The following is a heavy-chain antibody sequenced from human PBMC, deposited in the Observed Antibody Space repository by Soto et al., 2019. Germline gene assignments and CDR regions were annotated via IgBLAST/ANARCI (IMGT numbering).Heavy chain of an antibody. CDR3: GGRARPDFYQLGV. D-gene: IGHD2-2*01. J-gene: IGHJ6*03. V-gene: IGHV3-64*01. CDR2: ISSNGVGT. Sequence: EVQLAESGGGLAQPGGSLRLSCAASGFTLSGYAMDWVRQAPGKGLEYVSGISSNGVGTYYANSVQGRFTISRDNSKNPGYLQMGRLSPEDMAWYYWGGRARPDFYQLGVWGKGTTGTVS. CDR1: GFTLSGYA.